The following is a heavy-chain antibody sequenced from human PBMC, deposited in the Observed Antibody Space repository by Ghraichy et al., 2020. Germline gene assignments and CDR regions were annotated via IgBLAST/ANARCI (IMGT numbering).Heavy chain of an antibody. CDR2: INQDGSEK. CDR3: ARDAGLSGFDP. CDR1: GFTYSDYL. D-gene: IGHD2/OR15-2a*01. V-gene: IGHV3-7*01. J-gene: IGHJ5*02. Sequence: GESLNISCAASGFTYSDYLMSWVRQAPGKGLEWVATINQDGSEKFYVDSVKGRFAISRDNARTSLFLQMNSLRAEDTAVYYCARDAGLSGFDPWGQGTLVTVSS.